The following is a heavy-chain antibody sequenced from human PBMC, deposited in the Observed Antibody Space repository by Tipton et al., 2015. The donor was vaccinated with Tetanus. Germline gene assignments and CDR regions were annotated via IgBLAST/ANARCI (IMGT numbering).Heavy chain of an antibody. CDR3: AKDPASRGWFDP. CDR1: GFTFNTYN. CDR2: ISVRGSHT. J-gene: IGHJ5*02. V-gene: IGHV3-23*01. Sequence: SLRLSCAASGFTFNTYNMNWVRQAPGKGLEWVSGISVRGSHTYYADPVKGRFSISRDNSKNTVYLQMNSLRDEDTAVYYCAKDPASRGWFDPWGQGTLVSVSS.